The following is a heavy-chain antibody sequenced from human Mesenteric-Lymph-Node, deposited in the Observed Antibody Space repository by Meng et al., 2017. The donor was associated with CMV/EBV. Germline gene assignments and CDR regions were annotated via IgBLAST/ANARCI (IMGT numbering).Heavy chain of an antibody. D-gene: IGHD2-2*01. J-gene: IGHJ6*02. V-gene: IGHV4-34*01. CDR1: GGSFSGYY. Sequence: SETLSLTCAVYGGSFSGYYWSWIRQPPGKGLEWIGEINHSGSTNYNPSLKSRVTISVDTSKNQFSLKLGSVTAADTAVYYCASIRRCSSTAAIPLDLYYYYGMDVWGQGTTVTVSS. CDR2: INHSGST. CDR3: ASIRRCSSTAAIPLDLYYYYGMDV.